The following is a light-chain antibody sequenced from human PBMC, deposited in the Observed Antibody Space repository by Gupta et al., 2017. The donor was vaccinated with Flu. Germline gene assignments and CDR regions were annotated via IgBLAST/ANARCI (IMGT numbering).Light chain of an antibody. CDR1: NIGSKS. V-gene: IGLV3-21*03. CDR3: QVWDSSREHPGV. Sequence: KTARITCGGNNIGSKSVHWYQQKPGQDHVLGGHVEFDRPSGIPERFSVSNSWNTATLTISKVEAGDEADYYCQVWDSSREHPGVFGGGTKLTVL. CDR2: VEF. J-gene: IGLJ2*01.